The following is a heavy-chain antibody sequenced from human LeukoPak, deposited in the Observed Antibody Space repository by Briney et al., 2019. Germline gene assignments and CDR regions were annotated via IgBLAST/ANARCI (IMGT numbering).Heavy chain of an antibody. CDR3: ARGEGVVPAAISY. CDR1: GGSISSGGYS. V-gene: IGHV4-30-2*01. J-gene: IGHJ4*02. D-gene: IGHD2-2*02. Sequence: SQTLSLTCAFSGGSISSGGYSWSWIRQPPGKGLEWIGYIYHSGSTYYNPSLKSRVTISVDRSKNQFSLKLSSVTAADTAVYYCARGEGVVPAAISYWGQGTLVTVSS. CDR2: IYHSGST.